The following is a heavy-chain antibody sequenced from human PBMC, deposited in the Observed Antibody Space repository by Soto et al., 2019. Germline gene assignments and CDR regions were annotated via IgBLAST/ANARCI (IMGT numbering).Heavy chain of an antibody. CDR3: ARGRAATIYYYYGMDV. CDR2: IIPIFGTA. V-gene: IGHV1-69*13. D-gene: IGHD5-12*01. J-gene: IGHJ6*02. Sequence: SVKVSCKASGGTFSSYAISWVRQAPGQGLEWMGGIIPIFGTANYAQKFQGRVTITADESTSTAYMELSSLRSEDTAVYYCARGRAATIYYYYGMDVWGQGTTVTVSS. CDR1: GGTFSSYA.